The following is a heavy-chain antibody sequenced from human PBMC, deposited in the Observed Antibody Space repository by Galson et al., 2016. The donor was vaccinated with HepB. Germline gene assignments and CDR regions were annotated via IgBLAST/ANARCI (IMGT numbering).Heavy chain of an antibody. Sequence: SLRLSCAASGFTFRNYAMTWVRQAPGKGLEWVSSISGSGGSIDYADSVKGQFTISRDNSKNTLFLQVNTLRPEDTAVYYCAKGAVRGFSSVWYESWGQGTLVTVSS. V-gene: IGHV3-23*01. CDR2: ISGSGGSI. J-gene: IGHJ5*01. CDR3: AKGAVRGFSSVWYES. D-gene: IGHD6-25*01. CDR1: GFTFRNYA.